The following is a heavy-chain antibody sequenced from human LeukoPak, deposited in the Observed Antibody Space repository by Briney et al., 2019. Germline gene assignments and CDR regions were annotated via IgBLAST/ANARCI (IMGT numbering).Heavy chain of an antibody. CDR3: AKDLTSYDSSGFFDN. D-gene: IGHD3-22*01. V-gene: IGHV3-33*06. J-gene: IGHJ4*02. Sequence: PGGSLRFSCAASGFTFSNYGIHWVRQAPGKGLEWMAVVWYEGSDKYYADSVRGRFFISRDNSKNRVYLQMNGLRAEDTAVYYCAKDLTSYDSSGFFDNWGQGTLVTVSS. CDR2: VWYEGSDK. CDR1: GFTFSNYG.